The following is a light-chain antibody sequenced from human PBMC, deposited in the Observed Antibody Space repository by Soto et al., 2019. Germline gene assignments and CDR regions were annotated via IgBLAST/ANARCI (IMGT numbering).Light chain of an antibody. J-gene: IGKJ1*01. CDR3: QQYGSSPLT. Sequence: EIVLTQSPGTLSLSPGERATLSCRASQSFNNTYLAWYQQKPGQAPRLLIYGASSRATGIPDRFSGSGSGTYFTLTISRLDPEDFAVYYCQQYGSSPLTFGQGTKVDIK. V-gene: IGKV3-20*01. CDR2: GAS. CDR1: QSFNNTY.